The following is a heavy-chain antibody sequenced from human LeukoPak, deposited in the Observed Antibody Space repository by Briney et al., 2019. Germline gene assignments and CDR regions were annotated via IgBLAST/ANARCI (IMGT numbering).Heavy chain of an antibody. CDR1: GYSISSGYY. V-gene: IGHV4-38-2*02. CDR2: IYHSGST. CDR3: TRRKGGYIYGGLGFDY. D-gene: IGHD5-18*01. Sequence: SETLSLTCTVSGYSISSGYYWGWIRQPPGKGLEWIGSIYHSGSTYYNPSLKSRVTISVVTSKNQFSLKLSSVTAADTAVYYCTRRKGGYIYGGLGFDYWGQGTLVTVSS. J-gene: IGHJ4*02.